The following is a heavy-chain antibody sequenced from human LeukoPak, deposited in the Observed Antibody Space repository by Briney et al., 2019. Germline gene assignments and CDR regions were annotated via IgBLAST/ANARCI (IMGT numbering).Heavy chain of an antibody. Sequence: GGSLRLSCAASGFSFSKYAMHWVRLAPGKGLEWVAVISFDETKKYYADSVKGRFTISRDNSNNTLFLQMNSLKTEDTAVYFCARMKVIKGASLDYWGQGSLVTVSS. CDR3: ARMKVIKGASLDY. J-gene: IGHJ4*02. CDR1: GFSFSKYA. V-gene: IGHV3-30-3*01. D-gene: IGHD2/OR15-2a*01. CDR2: ISFDETKK.